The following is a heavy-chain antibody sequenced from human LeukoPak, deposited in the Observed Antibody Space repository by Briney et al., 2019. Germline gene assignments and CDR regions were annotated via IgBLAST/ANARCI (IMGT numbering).Heavy chain of an antibody. CDR3: ARAKGLAGSYLDNWFDP. CDR2: TSYDGTSE. D-gene: IGHD1-26*01. Sequence: GGSLRLSCAASGFSFRRYDLHWVRQAPGKGLEWVAATSYDGTSELYADFVKGRFSISRDNSRNTLSLQMDTLRPEDTAIYYCARAKGLAGSYLDNWFDPWGQGTRVIVSS. J-gene: IGHJ5*02. V-gene: IGHV3-30*04. CDR1: GFSFRRYD.